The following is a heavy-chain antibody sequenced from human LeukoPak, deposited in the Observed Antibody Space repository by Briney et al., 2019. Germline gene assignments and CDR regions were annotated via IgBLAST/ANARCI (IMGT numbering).Heavy chain of an antibody. V-gene: IGHV3-7*01. CDR1: GFTFSRYW. CDR2: IKEDGSDK. CDR3: ARVITVYNDYEEVAEYFQH. Sequence: GGSLRLSCAASGFTFSRYWMSWVRQAPGKGLEWVANIKEDGSDKFYVDSVKGRFTISRDNSKNSLYLQMNSLRAEDTAVYYCARVITVYNDYEEVAEYFQHWGQGTLVIVSS. D-gene: IGHD4-17*01. J-gene: IGHJ1*01.